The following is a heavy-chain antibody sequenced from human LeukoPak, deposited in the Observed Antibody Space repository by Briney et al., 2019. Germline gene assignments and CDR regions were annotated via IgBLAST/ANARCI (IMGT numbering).Heavy chain of an antibody. J-gene: IGHJ5*02. D-gene: IGHD1-1*01. CDR2: ISTYSGNI. CDR1: GYIFTTYS. V-gene: IGHV1-18*04. Sequence: ASVKVSCKASGYIFTTYSISWVRQAPGQGLEWMGWISTYSGNINYAQKFQGRVTMTTDTSTSTAYMELRSLRSDDTAMYYCAIDRPSAIGTTARFYPWGQGTLVAVSS. CDR3: AIDRPSAIGTTARFYP.